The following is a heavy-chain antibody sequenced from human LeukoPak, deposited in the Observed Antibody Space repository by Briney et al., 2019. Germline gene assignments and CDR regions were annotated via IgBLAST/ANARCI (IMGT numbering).Heavy chain of an antibody. V-gene: IGHV3-21*01. D-gene: IGHD5-12*01. CDR1: GSTFSTYS. Sequence: GGSLRLSCAASGSTFSTYSMNWLRLAPGKGLEWVSSISPDSNYKYYVDSVKGRFTISRDNAKSSLYLQMNSLRAEDTAVYYCVRGGYRGFDYEYWGQGTLVTVSS. CDR3: VRGGYRGFDYEY. J-gene: IGHJ4*02. CDR2: ISPDSNYK.